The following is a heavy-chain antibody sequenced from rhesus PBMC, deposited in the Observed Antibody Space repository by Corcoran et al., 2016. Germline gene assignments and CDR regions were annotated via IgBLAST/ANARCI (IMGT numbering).Heavy chain of an antibody. D-gene: IGHD6-31*01. J-gene: IGHJ5-2*02. CDR1: GYSIRSEYS. CDR2: IYGSGGSN. V-gene: IGHV4S14*01. Sequence: QVQLQASGPGLGKPSAPLSLTCAVSGYSIRSEYSWNWIRQPPGKGLEWIGSIYGSGGSNYLNPSRKSRVTLSVDTSKNQFSRKLSSVTAADTAVYYCARGMQGCGWYADVSLDVWGRGVLVTVSS. CDR3: ARGMQGCGWYADVSLDV.